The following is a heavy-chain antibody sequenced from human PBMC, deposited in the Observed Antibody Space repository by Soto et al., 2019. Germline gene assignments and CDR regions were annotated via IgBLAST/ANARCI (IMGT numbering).Heavy chain of an antibody. D-gene: IGHD5-12*01. CDR2: INHSGST. J-gene: IGHJ4*02. Sequence: QVQLQQWGAGLLKPSETLSLTCAVYGGSFSGYYWSWIRQPPGKGPEWIGEINHSGSTNYNPSLKSRVTISVDTSKNQFSLKLSSVTAADTAVYYCARGNSGYDWGQGTLVTVSS. V-gene: IGHV4-34*01. CDR3: ARGNSGYD. CDR1: GGSFSGYY.